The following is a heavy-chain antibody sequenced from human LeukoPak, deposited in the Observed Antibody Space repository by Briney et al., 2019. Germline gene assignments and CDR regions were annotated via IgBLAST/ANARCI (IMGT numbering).Heavy chain of an antibody. Sequence: SETLSLTCAVYGGSFSSYYWSWIRQPPGKGLEWIGEINHSGSTNYNPSLKSRVTISVDTSKNQFSLKLTSVTAADTAVYYCAGHRVEKYQLPHFDYWGQGTLVTVSS. CDR3: AGHRVEKYQLPHFDY. V-gene: IGHV4-34*01. D-gene: IGHD2-2*01. CDR1: GGSFSSYY. CDR2: INHSGST. J-gene: IGHJ4*02.